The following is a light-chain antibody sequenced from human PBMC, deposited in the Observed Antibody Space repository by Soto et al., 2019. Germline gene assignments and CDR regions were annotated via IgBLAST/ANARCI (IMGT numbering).Light chain of an antibody. V-gene: IGLV2-14*01. CDR1: ISDVGAYNY. J-gene: IGLJ3*02. CDR3: SSYTRSTTWL. CDR2: EVS. Sequence: QSALTQPASVSGSPGQSITISCTGSISDVGAYNYVSWYQQHPGKAPKLMIYEVSNRPSGVAFRFSGSKSGNTASLTISGLKAEDEGDYFCSSYTRSTTWLFGGGTKLTVL.